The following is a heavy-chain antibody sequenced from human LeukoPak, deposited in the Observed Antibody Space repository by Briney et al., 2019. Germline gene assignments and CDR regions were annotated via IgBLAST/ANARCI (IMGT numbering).Heavy chain of an antibody. J-gene: IGHJ4*02. Sequence: GGSLRLSCAASGFTFSSYGMHWVRQAPGKGLEWVAFIRYGGSNKYYADSVKGRFTISRDNSKNTLYLQMNSLRAEDTAVYYCAKNVGSGYSYYFDYWGQGTLVTVSS. CDR3: AKNVGSGYSYYFDY. CDR1: GFTFSSYG. CDR2: IRYGGSNK. D-gene: IGHD3-3*01. V-gene: IGHV3-30*02.